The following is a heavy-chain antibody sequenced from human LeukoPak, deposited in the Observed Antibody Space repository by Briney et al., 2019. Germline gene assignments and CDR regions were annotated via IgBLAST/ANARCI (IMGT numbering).Heavy chain of an antibody. V-gene: IGHV4-39*01. J-gene: IGHJ4*02. CDR2: VYYSGST. CDR3: ARKDYGDYTLDY. D-gene: IGHD4-17*01. Sequence: SETLSLTCTVSGGSISSTTYYWGWIRQPPGKGLEWIGSVYYSGSTYYNPSLKSRVTISVDTSKNQFSLKLSSVTAADTAVYYCARKDYGDYTLDYWGQGTLVTVSS. CDR1: GGSISSTTYY.